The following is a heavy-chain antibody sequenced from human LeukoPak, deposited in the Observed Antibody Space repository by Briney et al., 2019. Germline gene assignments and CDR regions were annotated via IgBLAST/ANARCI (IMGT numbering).Heavy chain of an antibody. J-gene: IGHJ4*02. CDR3: ARDPYDYGDYRNFDY. Sequence: GASVKVSCKASGYTFTSYGISWVRQAPGQGLEWMGWISAYNGNTNYAQKLQGRVTMTTDTSTSTAYMELRSLRSDDTAVYYCARDPYDYGDYRNFDYWGQGTLVTVSS. V-gene: IGHV1-18*04. CDR2: ISAYNGNT. CDR1: GYTFTSYG. D-gene: IGHD4-17*01.